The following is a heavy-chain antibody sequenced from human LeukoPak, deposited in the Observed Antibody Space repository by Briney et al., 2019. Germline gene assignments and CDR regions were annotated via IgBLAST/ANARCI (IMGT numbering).Heavy chain of an antibody. CDR3: AREAYGDYYFDY. Sequence: PGGSQRLSCAASGFTFSHYAMHWVRQAPGKGLEWVAVIAYDRSNKYNADSVKGRFSISRDNSKNTLYLQMDSLTTEDTSVYYCAREAYGDYYFDYWGQGTLVTVSS. CDR1: GFTFSHYA. V-gene: IGHV3-30-3*01. D-gene: IGHD4-17*01. J-gene: IGHJ4*02. CDR2: IAYDRSNK.